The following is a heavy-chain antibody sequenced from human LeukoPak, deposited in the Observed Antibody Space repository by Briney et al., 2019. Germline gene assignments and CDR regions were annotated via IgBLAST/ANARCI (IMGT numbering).Heavy chain of an antibody. CDR1: GFTFSDYY. J-gene: IGHJ4*02. CDR3: ARALRYCSGGSCYFVY. V-gene: IGHV3-11*01. CDR2: ISSSGSTI. D-gene: IGHD2-15*01. Sequence: AGGSLRLSCAASGFTFSDYYMSWIRQAPGKGLEWVSYISSSGSTIYYADSVKGRFTISRDNAKNSLYLQMNNLRAEDTAVYYCARALRYCSGGSCYFVYWGQGTLVTVSS.